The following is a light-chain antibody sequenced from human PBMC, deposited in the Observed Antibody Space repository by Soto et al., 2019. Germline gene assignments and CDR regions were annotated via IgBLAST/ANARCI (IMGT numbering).Light chain of an antibody. Sequence: QSVPTQPASVSGSPGQSITISCTGTRSDVGGYNSVSWYQQHPGKAPKLMIYEVSNRPSGVSNRFSGSKSGNTASLTISGLQAEDEADYYCSSYTSSDTGVFGTGTKLTVL. J-gene: IGLJ1*01. CDR1: RSDVGGYNS. V-gene: IGLV2-14*01. CDR3: SSYTSSDTGV. CDR2: EVS.